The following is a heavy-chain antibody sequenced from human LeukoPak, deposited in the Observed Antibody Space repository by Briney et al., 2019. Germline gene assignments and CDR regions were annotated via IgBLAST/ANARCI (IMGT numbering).Heavy chain of an antibody. CDR2: INPNSGGT. CDR3: ARSLTGGPYDAFDI. V-gene: IGHV1-2*02. J-gene: IGHJ3*02. Sequence: ASVKVSCKASGYTFTGYYIHWVRQAPGQGLEWMGWINPNSGGTNYAQKFQGRVTMTRDTSTSTDYMDLSSLKSDDTAVYYCARSLTGGPYDAFDIWGQGTMVTVSS. CDR1: GYTFTGYY. D-gene: IGHD3-9*01.